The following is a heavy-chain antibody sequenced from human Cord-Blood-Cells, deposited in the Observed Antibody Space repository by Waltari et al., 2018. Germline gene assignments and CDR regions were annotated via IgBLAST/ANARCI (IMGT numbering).Heavy chain of an antibody. D-gene: IGHD6-6*01. CDR3: ARHGYSSSSYYFDY. Sequence: QLQLQESGPGLVKPSETLSLTCPVSGGSISSSSYYRGWNRQPPGKGLEWIGSIYYSGSTYYNPSLKSRVTISVDTSKNQFSLKLSSVTAADTAVYYCARHGYSSSSYYFDYWGQGTLVTVSS. CDR1: GGSISSSSYY. J-gene: IGHJ4*02. V-gene: IGHV4-39*01. CDR2: IYYSGST.